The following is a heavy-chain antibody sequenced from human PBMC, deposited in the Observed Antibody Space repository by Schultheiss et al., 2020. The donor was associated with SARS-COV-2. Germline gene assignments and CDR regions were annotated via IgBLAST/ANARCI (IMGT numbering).Heavy chain of an antibody. CDR2: IGTAGDT. D-gene: IGHD3-10*01. CDR3: AKHEFYFYYSYMDV. CDR1: GFTFSSYD. J-gene: IGHJ6*03. V-gene: IGHV3-13*04. Sequence: GGSLRLSCAASGFTFSSYDMHWVRQATGKGLEWVSAIGTAGDTYYQGSVKGRFTISRDNSKNTLYLQLNSLRAEDTAVYYCAKHEFYFYYSYMDVWGKGTTVTVSS.